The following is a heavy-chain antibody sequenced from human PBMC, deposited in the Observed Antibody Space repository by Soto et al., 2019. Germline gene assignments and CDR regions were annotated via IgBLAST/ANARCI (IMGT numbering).Heavy chain of an antibody. V-gene: IGHV4-59*01. CDR2: IYYSGST. CDR1: GGSISSYY. J-gene: IGHJ4*02. Sequence: QVQLQESGPGLVKPSETLSLTCTVSGGSISSYYWSWIRQPPGKGLEWIGYIYYSGSTNYNPSLKSRVTLSVDTSKNQFSLKLSSVTAADTAVYYCARGRIAVAGWGQGTLVTVSS. D-gene: IGHD6-19*01. CDR3: ARGRIAVAG.